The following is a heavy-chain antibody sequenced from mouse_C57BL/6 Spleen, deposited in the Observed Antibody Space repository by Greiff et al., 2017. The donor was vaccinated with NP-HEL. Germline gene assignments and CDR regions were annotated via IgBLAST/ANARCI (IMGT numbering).Heavy chain of an antibody. CDR2: IYPGNSDT. J-gene: IGHJ3*01. D-gene: IGHD2-4*01. CDR3: TREGFDDYDGFAY. Sequence: EVQLQQSGTVLARPGASVKMSCKTSGYTFTSYWMHWVKQRPGQGLEWIGAIYPGNSDTSYNQKFKGKAKLTAVTSASTAYMELSSLTNEDSAVYYCTREGFDDYDGFAYWGQGTLVTVSA. V-gene: IGHV1-5*01. CDR1: GYTFTSYW.